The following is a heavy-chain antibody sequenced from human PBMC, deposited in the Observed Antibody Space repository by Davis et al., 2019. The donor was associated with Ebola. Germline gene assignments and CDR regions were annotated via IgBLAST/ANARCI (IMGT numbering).Heavy chain of an antibody. V-gene: IGHV4-34*01. CDR3: ARGSYDFWSGYYGYNWFDP. Sequence: SETLSLTCAVYGGSFSDYYWSWIRQPPEKGLDWIGEINPSGSTNYNPSLKSRVTISVDTSKNQFSLKLSSVTAADTAVYYCARGSYDFWSGYYGYNWFDPWGQGTLVTVSS. CDR2: INPSGST. D-gene: IGHD3-3*01. CDR1: GGSFSDYY. J-gene: IGHJ5*02.